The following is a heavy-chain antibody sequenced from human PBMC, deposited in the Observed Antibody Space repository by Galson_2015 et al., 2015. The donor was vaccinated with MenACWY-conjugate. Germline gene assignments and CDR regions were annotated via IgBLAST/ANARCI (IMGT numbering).Heavy chain of an antibody. Sequence: SVKVSCKASGLIFANSGFNWVRQAPAQGLEWMGWISASNGNANYAQKFQDRVTLTTDRSTSTAYLELRNLTSDDTALYYCAREMGYFDHWGQGSLVTVSS. D-gene: IGHD6-13*01. CDR3: AREMGYFDH. V-gene: IGHV1-18*04. CDR2: ISASNGNA. CDR1: GLIFANSG. J-gene: IGHJ4*02.